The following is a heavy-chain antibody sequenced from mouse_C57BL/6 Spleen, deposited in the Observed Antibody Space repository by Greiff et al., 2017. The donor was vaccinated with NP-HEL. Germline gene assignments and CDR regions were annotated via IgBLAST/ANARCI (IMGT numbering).Heavy chain of an antibody. CDR2: IWSGGST. CDR1: GFSLTSYG. D-gene: IGHD2-4*01. J-gene: IGHJ4*01. Sequence: QVQLQQSGPGLVQPSQSLSITCTVSGFSLTSYGVHWVRQSPGKGLEWLGVIWSGGSTDYNAAFISRLSISKDNSKSQVFFKMNSLQADDTAIYYCARNSDYDGYAMDYWGQGTSVTVSS. V-gene: IGHV2-2*01. CDR3: ARNSDYDGYAMDY.